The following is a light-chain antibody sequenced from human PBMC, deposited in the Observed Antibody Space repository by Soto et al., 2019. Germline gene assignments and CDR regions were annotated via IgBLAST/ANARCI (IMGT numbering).Light chain of an antibody. CDR2: EDN. CDR1: SGSIASNY. V-gene: IGLV6-57*04. CDR3: QSYDSSNQRV. Sequence: NFMLTQPHSVSESPGKTVTISCTRSSGSIASNYVQWYQQRPGSAPTTVIYEDNQRPSGVPDRFSGSIDSSSNSASLTISRLKTEDEADYYYQSYDSSNQRVFGGGTKLTVL. J-gene: IGLJ2*01.